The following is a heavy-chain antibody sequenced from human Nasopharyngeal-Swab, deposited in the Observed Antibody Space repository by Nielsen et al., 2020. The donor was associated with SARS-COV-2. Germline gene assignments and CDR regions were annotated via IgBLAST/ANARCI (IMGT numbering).Heavy chain of an antibody. CDR3: ARATALVGATSDYFDY. Sequence: ASVKVSCKASGYTFTSYAMHWVRQAPGQRLEWMGWINAGNGNTKYSQKFQGRVTITRDTSASTAYMELSSLRSEDTAVYYCARATALVGATSDYFDYWGQGTLVTVSS. CDR2: INAGNGNT. CDR1: GYTFTSYA. V-gene: IGHV1-3*01. J-gene: IGHJ4*02. D-gene: IGHD1-26*01.